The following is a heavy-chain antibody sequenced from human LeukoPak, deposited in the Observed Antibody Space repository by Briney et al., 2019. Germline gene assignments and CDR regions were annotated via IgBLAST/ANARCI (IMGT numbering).Heavy chain of an antibody. CDR3: AREVVGATDFDY. J-gene: IGHJ4*02. Sequence: GGSLRLSCAASGFTFSDYYMSWIRQAPGKGLGWVSYISSSGSTIYYADSVEGRFTISRDNAKNSLYLQMNSLRAEDTAVYYCAREVVGATDFDYWGQGTLVTVSS. CDR1: GFTFSDYY. V-gene: IGHV3-11*04. D-gene: IGHD1-26*01. CDR2: ISSSGSTI.